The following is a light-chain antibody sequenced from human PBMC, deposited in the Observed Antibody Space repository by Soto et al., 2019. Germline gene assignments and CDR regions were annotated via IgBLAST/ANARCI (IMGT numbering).Light chain of an antibody. CDR2: TAS. CDR3: QLYGSSPPYI. J-gene: IGKJ2*01. V-gene: IGKV3-20*01. CDR1: QSVSSSS. Sequence: EIVLTQSPATLSLPPGERATPSCRASQSVSSSSLAWYQQRPGQAPRLLIFTASSRATGTPDRFSGSGSGTDFTLTISRLEPEDFAVYYCQLYGSSPPYIFGPGTKVDIK.